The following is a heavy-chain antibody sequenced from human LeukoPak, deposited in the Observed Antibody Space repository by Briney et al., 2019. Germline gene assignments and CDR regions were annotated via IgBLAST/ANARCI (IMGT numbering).Heavy chain of an antibody. CDR1: GVSLSTNGVG. J-gene: IGHJ4*02. V-gene: IGHV2-5*02. Sequence: SGPTLVNPTQTLTXTCTFSGVSLSTNGVGVGWIRQPPGKALEWLGIIYWDDDKRYSPSLKSRLTITKDTSKNQVVLTMSNMDPVDTGTYYCAHSEYSRDCYCSDHWGQGTLVTVSS. D-gene: IGHD6-6*01. CDR3: AHSEYSRDCYCSDH. CDR2: IYWDDDK.